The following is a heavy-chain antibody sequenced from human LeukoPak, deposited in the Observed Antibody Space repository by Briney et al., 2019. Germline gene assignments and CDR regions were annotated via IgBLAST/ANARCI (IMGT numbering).Heavy chain of an antibody. Sequence: PGGSLRLSCAASGFTFSNYVMSWVRQAPGKGLEWVSAITGSGGSTYYADSVKGRFTMSRDNSKNTLYLQMNSLRAEDTAVYYCANSLTVTTVNWFDPWGQGTLCTVSS. D-gene: IGHD4-11*01. J-gene: IGHJ5*02. V-gene: IGHV3-23*01. CDR2: ITGSGGST. CDR3: ANSLTVTTVNWFDP. CDR1: GFTFSNYV.